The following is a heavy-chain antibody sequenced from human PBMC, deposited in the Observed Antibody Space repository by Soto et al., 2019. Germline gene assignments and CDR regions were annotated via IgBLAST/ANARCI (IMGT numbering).Heavy chain of an antibody. Sequence: PGGSLRLSCAASGFTFSSYSMSWVRQAPGKGLEWVSSISSSSSYIYYADSLKGRFTISRDNAKSSLYLQMNSLRAEDTAVYYCARDLSSSVDSWGQGTQVTVSS. CDR3: ARDLSSSVDS. CDR2: ISSSSSYI. D-gene: IGHD6-6*01. J-gene: IGHJ4*02. CDR1: GFTFSSYS. V-gene: IGHV3-21*01.